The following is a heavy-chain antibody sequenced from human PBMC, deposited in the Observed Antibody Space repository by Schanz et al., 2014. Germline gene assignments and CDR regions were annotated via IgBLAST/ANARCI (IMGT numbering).Heavy chain of an antibody. CDR1: GFTFNNYG. Sequence: EVQLVESGGGLVQPGGSLRLSCVASGFTFNNYGMHWVRQAPGKGLDWVSIISGTGSTPYYADSVKGRYTISRDNSKNTLYLQMNSLTAEDTAVYYCARGVRIDYWGQGTLVTVSS. J-gene: IGHJ4*02. CDR3: ARGVRIDY. D-gene: IGHD3-3*01. CDR2: ISGTGSTP. V-gene: IGHV3-23*04.